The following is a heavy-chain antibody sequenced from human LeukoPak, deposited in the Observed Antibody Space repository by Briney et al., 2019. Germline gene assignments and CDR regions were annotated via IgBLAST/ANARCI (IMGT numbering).Heavy chain of an antibody. CDR3: ARAPGRGIAARVGDY. V-gene: IGHV1-18*01. Sequence: WASVTVSCKASGYTFTSYGISWVRQAPGQGLEWMGWISAYNGNTNYAQKFQGRVTMTRDTSISTAYMELSRLRSDDTAVYYCARAPGRGIAARVGDYWGQGTLVTVSS. CDR2: ISAYNGNT. D-gene: IGHD6-6*01. J-gene: IGHJ4*02. CDR1: GYTFTSYG.